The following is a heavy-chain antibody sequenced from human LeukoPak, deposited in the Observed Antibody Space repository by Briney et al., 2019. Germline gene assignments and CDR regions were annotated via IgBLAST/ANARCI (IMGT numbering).Heavy chain of an antibody. CDR1: GYSISSGYY. CDR2: IYHSGST. J-gene: IGHJ3*02. D-gene: IGHD3-3*01. V-gene: IGHV4-38-2*02. Sequence: SETLSLTCTVSGYSISSGYYWGWFRQPPGKGLEWIGSIYHSGSTYYNPSLKSRVTISVDTSKNQFSLKLSSVTAADTAVYYCARVERFLEWLLSNHAFDIWGQGTMVTVSS. CDR3: ARVERFLEWLLSNHAFDI.